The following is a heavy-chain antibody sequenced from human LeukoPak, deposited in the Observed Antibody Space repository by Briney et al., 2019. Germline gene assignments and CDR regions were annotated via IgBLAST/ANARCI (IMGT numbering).Heavy chain of an antibody. V-gene: IGHV4-31*03. J-gene: IGHJ4*02. CDR1: GGSISSGGYY. CDR3: ARADFWSGYYTATY. Sequence: SETLSLTCTVSGGSISSGGYYWSWIRQHPGKGLEWIGYIYYSGSTYYNPSLKSRVTIPVDTSKNQFSLKLSSVTAADTAVYYCARADFWSGYYTATYWGQGTLVTVSS. D-gene: IGHD3-3*01. CDR2: IYYSGST.